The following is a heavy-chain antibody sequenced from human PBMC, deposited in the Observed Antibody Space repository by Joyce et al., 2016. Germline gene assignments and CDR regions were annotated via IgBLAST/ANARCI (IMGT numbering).Heavy chain of an antibody. J-gene: IGHJ2*01. Sequence: QVQLVQSGAEVKKPGASVKVCCKASGYTFTDYYIHWVRQAPGQGLGGMGGSNRNSGGTEYQPHFKRRVTMTRDTSIRTAYMELTDLRSDATAVYYCARGDLRTSSPLFWFFALWGRGTLVTVSS. D-gene: IGHD2-2*01. V-gene: IGHV1-2*02. CDR1: GYTFTDYY. CDR2: SNRNSGGT. CDR3: ARGDLRTSSPLFWFFAL.